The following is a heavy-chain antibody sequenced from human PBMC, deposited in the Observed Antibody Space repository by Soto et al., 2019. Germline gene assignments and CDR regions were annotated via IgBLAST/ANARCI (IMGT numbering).Heavy chain of an antibody. J-gene: IGHJ4*02. CDR2: IYYSGST. Sequence: SETLSLTCTVSGGSISSGDYYWSWIRQPPGKGLEWIGYIYYSGSTYYNPSLKSRVTISVDTSKNQISLKLSSVTAADTSVYYCARSPDYYDSSGYDFDYWGQGTLVTVS. V-gene: IGHV4-30-4*01. CDR1: GGSISSGDYY. CDR3: ARSPDYYDSSGYDFDY. D-gene: IGHD3-22*01.